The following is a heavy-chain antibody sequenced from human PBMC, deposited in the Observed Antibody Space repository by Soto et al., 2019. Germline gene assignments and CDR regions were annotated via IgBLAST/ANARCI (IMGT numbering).Heavy chain of an antibody. CDR3: AYSSTPFDY. Sequence: EVQLLESGGGLVQPGGSLRLSCAASGFTFSSYAMSWVRQAPGKGLEWVSAISGSGGSTYYADSVKGRFTISRDNSKTTLYLQMNILRAEDTAVYYSAYSSTPFDYWGQGTLVTVSS. CDR1: GFTFSSYA. V-gene: IGHV3-23*01. CDR2: ISGSGGST. J-gene: IGHJ4*02. D-gene: IGHD6-13*01.